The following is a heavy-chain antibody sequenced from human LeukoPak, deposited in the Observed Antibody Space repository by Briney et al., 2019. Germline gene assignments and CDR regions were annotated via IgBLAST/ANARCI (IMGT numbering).Heavy chain of an antibody. CDR1: GDSISGFY. D-gene: IGHD1-1*01. Sequence: SETLSLTCSVSGDSISGFYWNWIRQSPEKGLEWIAVTHYSGTTNYNPSLKSRVTISIDTSRQQFFLKLSSVTAADTAVYYCARDLINWNDERYGMDVWGQGTTVTVSS. V-gene: IGHV4-59*01. CDR2: THYSGTT. CDR3: ARDLINWNDERYGMDV. J-gene: IGHJ6*02.